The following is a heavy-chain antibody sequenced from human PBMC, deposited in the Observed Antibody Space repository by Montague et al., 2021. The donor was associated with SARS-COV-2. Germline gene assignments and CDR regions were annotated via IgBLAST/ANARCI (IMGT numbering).Heavy chain of an antibody. J-gene: IGHJ4*02. D-gene: IGHD4-17*01. Sequence: SETRSLTCAVYGGSFSGYYWSWIRQPPGKGLEWIGEINHSGSTNYIPSLKSRVTISVDTSKNQFSLKLSSVTAADTAVYYCARGSTVTHYWGQGTLVTVSS. V-gene: IGHV4-34*01. CDR3: ARGSTVTHY. CDR1: GGSFSGYY. CDR2: INHSGST.